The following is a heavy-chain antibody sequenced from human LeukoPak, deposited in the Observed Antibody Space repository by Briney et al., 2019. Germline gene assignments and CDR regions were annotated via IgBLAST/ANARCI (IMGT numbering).Heavy chain of an antibody. CDR3: TSGGPDGSDY. CDR2: IYPNSGGT. D-gene: IGHD2-15*01. J-gene: IGHJ4*02. V-gene: IGHV1-2*02. CDR1: AYTFTGYY. Sequence: ASVKVSCKASAYTFTGYYMHWVRQAPGQGLEWRGWIYPNSGGTNYAQKFQGRVTMTRDTSISPAYMELSRLRSDDTAVYYCTSGGPDGSDYWGQGTLVTVSS.